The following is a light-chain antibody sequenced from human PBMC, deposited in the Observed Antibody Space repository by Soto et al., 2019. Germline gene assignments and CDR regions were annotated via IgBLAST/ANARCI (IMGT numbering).Light chain of an antibody. CDR1: QSININ. J-gene: IGKJ3*01. CDR3: QQTSSAPFT. Sequence: DIQMTQSPSSLSASVGDRVTITCRASQSININLNWRQQKPGKGPNLLIYAASSLQSGVPSRFSGSGSGTDFTLTISCLQSEDFATYYCQQTSSAPFTFGPGTKVDIK. CDR2: AAS. V-gene: IGKV1-39*01.